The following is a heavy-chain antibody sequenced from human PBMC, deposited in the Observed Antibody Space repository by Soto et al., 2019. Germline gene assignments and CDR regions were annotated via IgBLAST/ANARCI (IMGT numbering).Heavy chain of an antibody. J-gene: IGHJ4*02. CDR3: ARWREGAVSEIDF. D-gene: IGHD1-26*01. Sequence: EVQLLESGGTWVQPGGSLRLSCAASGLIFNNYAMNWVRQAPGKGPEWVSAISGDGYNPYYADSVKGRFTISRDNSKNTVHLQSNSRGAEATAVDYCARWREGAVSEIDFWGQGTLVTVSS. V-gene: IGHV3-23*01. CDR1: GLIFNNYA. CDR2: ISGDGYNP.